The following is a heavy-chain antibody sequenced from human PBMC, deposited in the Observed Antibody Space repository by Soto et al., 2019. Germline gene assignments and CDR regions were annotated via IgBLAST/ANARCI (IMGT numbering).Heavy chain of an antibody. Sequence: PGGSLRLSCEASGFTFSSYWMNWVRQAPGKGPEWVANIKQDGSEKYYVDSVKGRFTISRDNAKNSLYLQMYSLTAEDTAVYYCARGLAVAANWFDPWGQGTLVTVSS. D-gene: IGHD6-19*01. J-gene: IGHJ5*02. CDR3: ARGLAVAANWFDP. V-gene: IGHV3-7*02. CDR2: IKQDGSEK. CDR1: GFTFSSYW.